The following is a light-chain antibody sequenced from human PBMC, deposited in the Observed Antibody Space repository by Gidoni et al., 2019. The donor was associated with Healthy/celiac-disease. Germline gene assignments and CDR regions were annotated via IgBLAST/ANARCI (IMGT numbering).Light chain of an antibody. J-gene: IGKJ4*01. Sequence: IVLTQSPATLSLSPCERATLACSASQSVSSYLAWYQQKPVQAPRLLIYDTSNRATGIPARFSGRGAGTDFTLTISSLEPEDFAVYYYQQRSNWLTFGGGTKVEIK. CDR2: DTS. CDR3: QQRSNWLT. CDR1: QSVSSY. V-gene: IGKV3-11*01.